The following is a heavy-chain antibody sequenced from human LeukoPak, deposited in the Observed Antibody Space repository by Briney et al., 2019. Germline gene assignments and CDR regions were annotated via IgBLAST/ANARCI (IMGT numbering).Heavy chain of an antibody. CDR3: AKENVLYSGSYGSPDY. J-gene: IGHJ4*02. Sequence: HPGRSLRLSCAASGFTFSSYGMYWVRQAPGKGLEWVALISYDGSNKYYADSVKGRFTISRDNSKNTLYLQMNSLRAEDTAVYYCAKENVLYSGSYGSPDYWGQGTLVTVSS. CDR1: GFTFSSYG. D-gene: IGHD1-26*01. CDR2: ISYDGSNK. V-gene: IGHV3-30*18.